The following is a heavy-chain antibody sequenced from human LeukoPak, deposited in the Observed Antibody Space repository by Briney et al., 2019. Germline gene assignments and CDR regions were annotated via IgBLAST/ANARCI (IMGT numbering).Heavy chain of an antibody. CDR2: ITSSSTYT. Sequence: GGSLRLSCAASGFTFSSYAMSWVRQAPGKGLEWVSSITSSSTYTFYADSVKGRFTISRDNAKNSLYLQMNSLRDEDTAIYYCARDPYNGSYGDFYYYYMDVWGKGTTVTISS. J-gene: IGHJ6*03. V-gene: IGHV3-21*01. CDR3: ARDPYNGSYGDFYYYYMDV. D-gene: IGHD1-26*01. CDR1: GFTFSSYA.